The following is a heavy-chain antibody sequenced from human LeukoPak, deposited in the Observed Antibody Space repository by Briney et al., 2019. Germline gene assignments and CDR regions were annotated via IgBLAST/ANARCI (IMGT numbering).Heavy chain of an antibody. CDR3: ARGARGPGGHYYDYVWGSYRYHYFDY. CDR1: GGTFSSYA. D-gene: IGHD3-16*02. V-gene: IGHV1-69*05. J-gene: IGHJ4*02. Sequence: ASVKVSCKASGGTFSSYAISWVRQAPGQGLELMRGIIPIFGTANYAQKFQGRVTITTDESTSTAYMELSSLRSEDTAVYYCARGARGPGGHYYDYVWGSYRYHYFDYWGQGTLVTVSS. CDR2: IIPIFGTA.